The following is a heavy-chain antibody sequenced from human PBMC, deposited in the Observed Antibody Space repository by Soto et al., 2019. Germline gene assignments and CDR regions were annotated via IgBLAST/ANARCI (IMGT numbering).Heavy chain of an antibody. CDR2: IYYSGST. V-gene: IGHV4-59*01. D-gene: IGHD5-18*01. Sequence: SETLSLTCTVSGGSISSYYWSWIRQPPGKGLEWIGYIYYSGSTNYNPSLKSRVTISVDTSKNQFSLKLSSVTAADTAVYYCARSGYSYGLDYWGQGTLVTVSS. J-gene: IGHJ4*02. CDR1: GGSISSYY. CDR3: ARSGYSYGLDY.